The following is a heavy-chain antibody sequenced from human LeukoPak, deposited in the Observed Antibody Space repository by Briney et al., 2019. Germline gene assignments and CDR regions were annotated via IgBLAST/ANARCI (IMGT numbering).Heavy chain of an antibody. Sequence: SGGSLRLSCAASGFTFSSYGMHWVRQAPGKGLEWVAVIWYDGSNKYYADSVKGRFTISRDNSKNTLYLQMNSLRAEDTAVYYCARDLGEYSGYDQPFDYWGQGTLVTVSS. J-gene: IGHJ4*02. D-gene: IGHD5-12*01. CDR3: ARDLGEYSGYDQPFDY. CDR1: GFTFSSYG. CDR2: IWYDGSNK. V-gene: IGHV3-33*01.